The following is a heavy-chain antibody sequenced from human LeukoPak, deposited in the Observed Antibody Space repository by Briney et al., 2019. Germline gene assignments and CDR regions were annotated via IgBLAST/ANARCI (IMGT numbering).Heavy chain of an antibody. D-gene: IGHD6-19*01. CDR2: IYHSGST. V-gene: IGHV4-4*02. Sequence: SETLSLTCAVSGGSISSSNWWSWVRQPPGKGLEWIGEIYHSGSTNYNPSLKSRVTISVDKSKNQFSLKLSSVTAADTAVYYCARVGIAVAGDYYYYGMDVWGQGTTVTVSS. CDR1: GGSISSSNW. J-gene: IGHJ6*02. CDR3: ARVGIAVAGDYYYYGMDV.